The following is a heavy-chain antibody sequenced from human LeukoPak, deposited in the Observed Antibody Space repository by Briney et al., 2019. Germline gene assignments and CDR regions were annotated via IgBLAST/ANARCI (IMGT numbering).Heavy chain of an antibody. J-gene: IGHJ4*02. Sequence: GGSLRLSCAASGSTFDDYAMHWVRQPPGKGLEWISGIGWNSGSIAYADSVKGRFTISRDNAKNSLYLQMNSLRDEDTAFYYCATDRGLYGDYFDYWGRGTLVTVSS. V-gene: IGHV3-9*01. CDR3: ATDRGLYGDYFDY. CDR2: IGWNSGSI. D-gene: IGHD4-17*01. CDR1: GSTFDDYA.